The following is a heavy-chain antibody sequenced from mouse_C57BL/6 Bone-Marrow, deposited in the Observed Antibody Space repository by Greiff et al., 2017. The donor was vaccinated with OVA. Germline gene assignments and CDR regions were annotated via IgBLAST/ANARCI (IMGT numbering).Heavy chain of an antibody. D-gene: IGHD1-1*01. CDR3: TTVYYSSSSWFAY. J-gene: IGHJ3*01. V-gene: IGHV14-4*01. Sequence: EVQLQESGAELVRPGASVKLSCTASGFNIKDDYMHWVKQRPEQGLEWIGWIDPENGDTEYASKFQGKATITADTSSNTAYLQLSSLTSEDTAVYYCTTVYYSSSSWFAYWGQGTLVTVSA. CDR1: GFNIKDDY. CDR2: IDPENGDT.